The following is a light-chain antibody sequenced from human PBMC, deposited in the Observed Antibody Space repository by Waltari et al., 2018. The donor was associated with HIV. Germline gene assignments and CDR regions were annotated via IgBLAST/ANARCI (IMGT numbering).Light chain of an antibody. CDR1: SSNIGAGSD. CDR3: QSYDSSLSWV. V-gene: IGLV1-40*01. Sequence: QSVLTPPPSVSGAPGPSVHISCPGTSSNIGAGSDVHWYQQLPGTAPKLLIYGNSNRPSGVPDRFSCSKSGTSAYLAITGRQAEDESDYYCQSYDSSLSWVFGGGTKLTVL. J-gene: IGLJ3*02. CDR2: GNS.